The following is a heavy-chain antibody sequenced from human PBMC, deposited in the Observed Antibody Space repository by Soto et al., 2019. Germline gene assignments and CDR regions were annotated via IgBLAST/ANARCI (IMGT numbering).Heavy chain of an antibody. V-gene: IGHV4-39*01. CDR2: IYYSGST. CDR1: GGTIRSCSEN. Sequence: PSETLSRTCNDSGGTIRSCSENWIWMHTPPGKGLEWIGSIYYSGSTYYNPSLKSRVTISVDTSKNQFSLKLSSVTAADTAVYYCARAVGATLSNWFDPWGQGTLVTVS. CDR3: ARAVGATLSNWFDP. J-gene: IGHJ5*02. D-gene: IGHD1-26*01.